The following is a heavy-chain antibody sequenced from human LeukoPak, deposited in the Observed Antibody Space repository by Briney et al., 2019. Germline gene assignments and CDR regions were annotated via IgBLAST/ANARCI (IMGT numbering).Heavy chain of an antibody. CDR1: RFTFSTNS. Sequence: PGGSLRLSCAASRFTFSTNSMNWVRQAPGKGLEWVASISSSGTYIYYPESLKGRFTVSRDNAKNSVYLQMNSLRAEDTAVYYCARDVARDISCYTDWGQGTLVTVSS. CDR3: ARDVARDISCYTD. J-gene: IGHJ4*02. D-gene: IGHD2-2*02. CDR2: ISSSGTYI. V-gene: IGHV3-21*01.